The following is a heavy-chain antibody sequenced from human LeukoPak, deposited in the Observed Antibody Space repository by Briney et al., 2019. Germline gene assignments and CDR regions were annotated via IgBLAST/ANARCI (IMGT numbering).Heavy chain of an antibody. Sequence: GGSLRLSCAASGFTFSSYSMNWVRQAPGKGLELVSSITGDSKYIYYADSVRGRFTISRDNAKNSLYLQMNSLRAEDTAVYYCARDFDYGDYWGQGTLVTVSS. V-gene: IGHV3-21*01. CDR2: ITGDSKYI. CDR3: ARDFDYGDY. J-gene: IGHJ4*02. CDR1: GFTFSSYS.